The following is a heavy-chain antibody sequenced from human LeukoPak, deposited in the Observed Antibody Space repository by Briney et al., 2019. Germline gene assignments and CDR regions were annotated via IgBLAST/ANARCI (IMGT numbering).Heavy chain of an antibody. D-gene: IGHD4-17*01. Sequence: SSETLSLTCTVSGGSISSYYWSWIRQPAGKGLEWIGRIYISGSTNYNPSLKSRVTMSVDTSKNQFSLKLSSVTAADTAVYFCTRDTGTTGEVKFDPWGQGTLVTVSS. CDR3: TRDTGTTGEVKFDP. CDR1: GGSISSYY. J-gene: IGHJ5*02. V-gene: IGHV4-4*07. CDR2: IYISGST.